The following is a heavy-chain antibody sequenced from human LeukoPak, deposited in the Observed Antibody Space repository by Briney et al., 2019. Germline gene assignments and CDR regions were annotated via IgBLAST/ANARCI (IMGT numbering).Heavy chain of an antibody. CDR1: GFTFSSYW. V-gene: IGHV3-74*01. CDR3: ARSAAAGRIVATFAY. J-gene: IGHJ4*02. Sequence: GGSLRLSCAASGFTFSSYWMHWVRQAPGKGLVGVSRINDDGRSTSYADSVKGRFTISRDNAKNTLYLQMNSLRAEDTAVYYCARSAAAGRIVATFAYWGQGTLVIVSS. CDR2: INDDGRST. D-gene: IGHD5-12*01.